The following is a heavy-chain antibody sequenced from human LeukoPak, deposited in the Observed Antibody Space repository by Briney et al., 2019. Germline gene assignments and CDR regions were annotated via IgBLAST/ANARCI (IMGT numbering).Heavy chain of an antibody. Sequence: PGRSLRLSCAASGFTFDDYAMHWVRRAPGKGLEWVSGISYNSGGRGYADSVKGRFTISRDNAKNSLYLQMNSLRSEDTALYYCAKDSIGEASGGMDVWGQGTTVTVSS. V-gene: IGHV3-9*01. J-gene: IGHJ6*02. CDR1: GFTFDDYA. D-gene: IGHD3-10*01. CDR2: ISYNSGGR. CDR3: AKDSIGEASGGMDV.